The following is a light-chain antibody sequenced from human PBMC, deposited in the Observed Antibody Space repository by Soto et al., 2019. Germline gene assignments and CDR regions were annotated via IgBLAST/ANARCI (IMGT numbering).Light chain of an antibody. Sequence: EILLTQSPGTLSLSPGETATLSCRASQSVTSTYLAWYQQRPGQSPRLIIYGGSTRATGFPDRFSGGGSGTGFTLTISRLEPDDSAVYYCDCEQFDSSRIYSFGQGTKLEI. CDR2: GGS. J-gene: IGKJ2*03. CDR3: EQFDSSRIYS. CDR1: QSVTSTY. V-gene: IGKV3-20*01.